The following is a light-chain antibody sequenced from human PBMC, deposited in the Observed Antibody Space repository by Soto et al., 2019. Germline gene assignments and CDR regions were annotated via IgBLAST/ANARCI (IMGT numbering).Light chain of an antibody. CDR1: NIGSKS. Sequence: SYELTQPPSVSVSPGQTVRVTCGGRNIGSKSVHWYQQKAGQAPVLVVYDDSDRPSGIPERFSGSNSDNTATLTISRVEAGDEADYPCQVWDRNSDHYVFGTGTKVTVL. CDR2: DDS. V-gene: IGLV3-21*02. J-gene: IGLJ1*01. CDR3: QVWDRNSDHYV.